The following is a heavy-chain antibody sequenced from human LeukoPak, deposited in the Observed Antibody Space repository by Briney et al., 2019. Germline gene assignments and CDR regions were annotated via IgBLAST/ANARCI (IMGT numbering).Heavy chain of an antibody. CDR1: GGSISSYY. Sequence: KPSETLSLTCTVSGGSISSYYWSWIRQPPGKGLEWIGYIYYSGSTNYNPSLKSRVTISVDTSKNQFSLKLSSVPAADTAVYYCAREGDSDYGDYPYYFDYWGQGTLVTVSS. CDR2: IYYSGST. D-gene: IGHD4-17*01. CDR3: AREGDSDYGDYPYYFDY. J-gene: IGHJ4*02. V-gene: IGHV4-59*01.